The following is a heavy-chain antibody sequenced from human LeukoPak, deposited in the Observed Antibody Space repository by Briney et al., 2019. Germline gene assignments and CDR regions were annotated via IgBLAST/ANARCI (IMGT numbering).Heavy chain of an antibody. J-gene: IGHJ5*02. Sequence: PGRSLRLSCAASGFPFSDFWMSWVRQAPGKGLEWVANIKPDGSATNYVDSVKGRFTISRDNAKNSLDLQMNSLRAEDTAVYYCARGGGSSSWGQGTLVTVSS. D-gene: IGHD6-6*01. CDR2: IKPDGSAT. CDR1: GFPFSDFW. CDR3: ARGGGSSS. V-gene: IGHV3-7*01.